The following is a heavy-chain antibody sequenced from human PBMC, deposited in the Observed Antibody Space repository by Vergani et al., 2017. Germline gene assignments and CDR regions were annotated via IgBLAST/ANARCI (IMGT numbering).Heavy chain of an antibody. CDR2: IRYDGSNK. V-gene: IGHV3-30*02. J-gene: IGHJ4*02. CDR1: GFTVSSNY. D-gene: IGHD3-3*01. CDR3: AKDFRSRGGPSDY. Sequence: VQLVESGGGLVQPGGSLRLSCAASGFTVSSNYMSWVRQAPGKGLEWVAFIRYDGSNKYYADSVKGRFTISRDNSKNTLYLQMNSLRAEDTAVYYCAKDFRSRGGPSDYWGQGTLVTVSS.